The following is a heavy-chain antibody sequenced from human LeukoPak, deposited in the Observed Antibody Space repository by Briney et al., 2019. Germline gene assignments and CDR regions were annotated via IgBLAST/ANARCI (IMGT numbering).Heavy chain of an antibody. V-gene: IGHV3-30-3*01. J-gene: IGHJ3*02. CDR1: GFIFSIYA. D-gene: IGHD1-26*01. CDR2: ISYDGSNK. CDR3: ARQFSGRSSVDAFDI. Sequence: GGSLRLSCAPSGFIFSIYAMHWVRQAPGKGLEWVAFISYDGSNKYYADSVRGRFTISRDNSKNTLYLQMNGLRAEDTAVYYCARQFSGRSSVDAFDIWVQGTMVTVSS.